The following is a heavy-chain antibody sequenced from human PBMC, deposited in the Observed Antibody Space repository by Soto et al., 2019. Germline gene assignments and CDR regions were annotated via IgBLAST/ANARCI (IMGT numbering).Heavy chain of an antibody. D-gene: IGHD2-2*01. CDR3: AVPAASLPGWFDP. Sequence: GASVKVSCKASGGTFSSYTISWGRQAPGQGLEWMGRIIPILGIANYAQKFQGRVTITADKSTSTAYMELSSLRSEDTAVYYCAVPAASLPGWFDPWGQGTLVTVSS. CDR1: GGTFSSYT. CDR2: IIPILGIA. J-gene: IGHJ5*02. V-gene: IGHV1-69*02.